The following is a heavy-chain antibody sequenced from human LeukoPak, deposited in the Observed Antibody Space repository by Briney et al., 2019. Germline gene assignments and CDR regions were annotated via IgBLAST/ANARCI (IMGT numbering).Heavy chain of an antibody. D-gene: IGHD3-22*01. CDR2: IIPILDIA. Sequence: ASVKVSCKASGGTFSSYAIIWVRQAPGQGLEWMGRIIPILDIANYAQKLQGRVTITADKSTSTAYMELSSLRSEDTAVYYCARSRLSYYYDSSADAFDIWGQGTMVTVSS. V-gene: IGHV1-69*04. J-gene: IGHJ3*02. CDR1: GGTFSSYA. CDR3: ARSRLSYYYDSSADAFDI.